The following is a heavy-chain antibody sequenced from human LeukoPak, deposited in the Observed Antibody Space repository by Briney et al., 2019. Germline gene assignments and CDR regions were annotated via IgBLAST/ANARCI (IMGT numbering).Heavy chain of an antibody. CDR3: ARGDLFGELLAVDY. Sequence: GRSLRLSCAASGFTFSSYAMHWVRQAPGEGLEWVAVISYDGSNKYYADSVKGRFTISRDNSKNTLYLQMNSLRAEDTAVYYCARGDLFGELLAVDYWGQGTLVTVSS. CDR1: GFTFSSYA. V-gene: IGHV3-30-3*01. J-gene: IGHJ4*02. D-gene: IGHD3-10*01. CDR2: ISYDGSNK.